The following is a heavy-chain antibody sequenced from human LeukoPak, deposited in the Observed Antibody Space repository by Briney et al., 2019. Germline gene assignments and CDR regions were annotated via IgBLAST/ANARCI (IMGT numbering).Heavy chain of an antibody. V-gene: IGHV1-69*13. CDR3: ARFPLAAAGTTFDY. D-gene: IGHD6-13*01. Sequence: ASVKVSCKASGYTFTSYYMHWVRRAPGQGLEWMGGIIPIFGTANYAQKFQGRVTITADESTSTAYMELSSLRSEDTAVYYCARFPLAAAGTTFDYWGQGTLVTVSS. CDR2: IIPIFGTA. J-gene: IGHJ4*02. CDR1: GYTFTSYY.